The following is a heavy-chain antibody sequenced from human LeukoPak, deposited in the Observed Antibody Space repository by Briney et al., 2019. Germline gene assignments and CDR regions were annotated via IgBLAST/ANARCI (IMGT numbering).Heavy chain of an antibody. CDR2: IIQSGGT. Sequence: SETLSLTCAVYGGSFNGYYWSWIRQPPGRGLEWSGEIIQSGGTTYNPSLESRLDISIDTSNTQSSLKLTSVPAADTATYYCARGPYSSSWDGLIWFDSWGQGTLVTVSS. D-gene: IGHD6-13*01. CDR3: ARGPYSSSWDGLIWFDS. V-gene: IGHV4-34*01. CDR1: GGSFNGYY. J-gene: IGHJ5*01.